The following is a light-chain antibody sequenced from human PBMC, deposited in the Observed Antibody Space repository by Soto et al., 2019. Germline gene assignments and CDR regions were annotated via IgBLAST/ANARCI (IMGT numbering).Light chain of an antibody. J-gene: IGKJ4*01. V-gene: IGKV1-33*01. CDR1: QDVINY. Sequence: DITLTQSPSSLSASVGDRVSITCQASQDVINYLNWYQQKPGKAPKLLISDASNLETGVPSRFTGSGSSTHFTLTITNLQPEDFATYFCQQYDDLPLTFGGGTHVE. CDR2: DAS. CDR3: QQYDDLPLT.